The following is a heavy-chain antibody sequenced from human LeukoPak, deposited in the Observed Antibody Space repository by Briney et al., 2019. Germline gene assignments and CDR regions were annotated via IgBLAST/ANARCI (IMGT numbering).Heavy chain of an antibody. V-gene: IGHV1-18*01. CDR3: ARVGRMTPAALRLGSWFDP. CDR2: ISADNGYT. CDR1: DYAFTSYG. Sequence: ASVKVSCKASDYAFTSYGITWVRQAPGQGLEWMGWISADNGYTNYEQKFQGRVTMTTDTSTRTAYMELRSLRSDDTAVYYCARVGRMTPAALRLGSWFDPWGQGTLVTVSS. D-gene: IGHD2-2*01. J-gene: IGHJ5*02.